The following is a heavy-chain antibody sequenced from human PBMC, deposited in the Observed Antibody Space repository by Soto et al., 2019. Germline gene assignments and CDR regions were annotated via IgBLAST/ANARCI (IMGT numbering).Heavy chain of an antibody. D-gene: IGHD3-10*01. CDR1: GFTFSRYG. Sequence: GGSLRLSCAASGFTFSRYGMHWVRQAPGKGLEWVAVISYDGSNKFYADSVKGRFTISRDNSKNTLYLQMNSLRAEDTSVYYCAKDLYSSETYTYYCGMDVWGQGTTVTVSS. CDR2: ISYDGSNK. CDR3: AKDLYSSETYTYYCGMDV. J-gene: IGHJ6*02. V-gene: IGHV3-30*18.